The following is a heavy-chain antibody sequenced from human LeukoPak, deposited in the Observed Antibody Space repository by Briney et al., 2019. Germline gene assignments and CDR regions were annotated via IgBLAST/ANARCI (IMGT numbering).Heavy chain of an antibody. CDR3: AKVRWLQSYYFDY. D-gene: IGHD5-24*01. CDR1: DGSINSYY. Sequence: SETLSLTCSVSDGSINSYYWNWIRRPPGKGLEWIGYIYYNGNTNYSPSLKSRVTMSVDTSKNLFSLKVSSVTAADTAVYYCAKVRWLQSYYFDYWGQGTLVTVSS. CDR2: IYYNGNT. J-gene: IGHJ4*02. V-gene: IGHV4-59*01.